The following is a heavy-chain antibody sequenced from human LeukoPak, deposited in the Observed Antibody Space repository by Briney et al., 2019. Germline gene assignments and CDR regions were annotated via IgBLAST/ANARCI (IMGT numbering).Heavy chain of an antibody. Sequence: PVASVKVSCKASGYTFTSYAMHWVRQAPGQRLEWMGWINAGNGNTKYSQKFQGRVTITRDTSASIAYMELSSLRSEDTAVYYCARDRVTMVRGVITKNWFDPWGQGTLVTVSS. D-gene: IGHD3-10*01. J-gene: IGHJ5*02. CDR1: GYTFTSYA. CDR2: INAGNGNT. V-gene: IGHV1-3*01. CDR3: ARDRVTMVRGVITKNWFDP.